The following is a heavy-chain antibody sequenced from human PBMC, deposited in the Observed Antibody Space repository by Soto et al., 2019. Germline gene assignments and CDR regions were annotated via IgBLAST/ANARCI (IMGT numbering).Heavy chain of an antibody. V-gene: IGHV3-74*01. D-gene: IGHD2-2*01. CDR1: GFTIIGLW. CDR2: INSDGSSS. Sequence: GWSLRLACEASGFTIIGLWMHWARRAPGRGLVWVSRINSDGSSSAYADAVKGRFTISRDNAKNTLYLQMNSLRAEDTAVYYCAREVAPTALPPSSLMDLWGQGTTVTVSS. J-gene: IGHJ6*02. CDR3: AREVAPTALPPSSLMDL.